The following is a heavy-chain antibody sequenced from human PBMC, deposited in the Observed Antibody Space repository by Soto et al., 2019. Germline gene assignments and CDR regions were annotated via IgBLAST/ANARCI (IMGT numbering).Heavy chain of an antibody. CDR3: GRCSSTSCHLGADY. Sequence: QVQLVESGGGVVQPGRSLRLSCAASGFTFSSYAMHWVHQAPGKGLEWVALTSYDGSNKYYADSVKGRFTISRDNSKNTLYLQMNSLRTEDTAVYYCGRCSSTSCHLGADYWGQGTLVTVSS. CDR1: GFTFSSYA. CDR2: TSYDGSNK. V-gene: IGHV3-30-3*01. D-gene: IGHD2-2*01. J-gene: IGHJ4*02.